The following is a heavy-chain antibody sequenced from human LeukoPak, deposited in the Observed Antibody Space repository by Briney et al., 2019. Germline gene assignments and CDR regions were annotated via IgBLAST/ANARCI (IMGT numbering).Heavy chain of an antibody. CDR1: GYSISSGYN. Sequence: SETLSLTCAVSGYSISSGYNWGWIRQPPGRGRGGFGSIYHSGNTYYNPSLKSRVTISVDTSKNQFSLKLSSVTAADTAVYYCARHRRGVHTYYDILTGYSTHDYWGQGTLVTVSS. CDR2: IYHSGNT. CDR3: ARHRRGVHTYYDILTGYSTHDY. D-gene: IGHD3-9*01. V-gene: IGHV4-38-2*01. J-gene: IGHJ4*02.